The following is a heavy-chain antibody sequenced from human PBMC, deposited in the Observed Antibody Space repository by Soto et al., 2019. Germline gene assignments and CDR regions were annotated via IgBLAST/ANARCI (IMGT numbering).Heavy chain of an antibody. J-gene: IGHJ4*02. Sequence: GGSLRLSCAASGFTFSSYAMSWVRQAPGKGLEWVSAISGSGGSAYYADSVKGRFTISRDNSKNTLYLQMNSLRAEDTAVYYCAKDTHSSGTMAGWGQGTLVTVSS. CDR1: GFTFSSYA. V-gene: IGHV3-23*01. D-gene: IGHD3-22*01. CDR2: ISGSGGSA. CDR3: AKDTHSSGTMAG.